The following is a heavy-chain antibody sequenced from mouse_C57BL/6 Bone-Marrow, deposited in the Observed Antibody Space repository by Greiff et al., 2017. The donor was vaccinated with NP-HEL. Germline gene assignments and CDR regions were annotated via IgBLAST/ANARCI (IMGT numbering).Heavy chain of an antibody. V-gene: IGHV1-72*01. CDR3: ARLVCGNYNYFDY. CDR2: IDPNSGGT. D-gene: IGHD2-1*01. CDR1: GYTFTSYW. Sequence: QVQLKQSGAELVKPGASVKLSCKASGYTFTSYWMHWVKQRPGRGLEWIGRIDPNSGGTKYNEKFKSKATLTVDKPSSTAYMQLSSLTSEDSAVYYCARLVCGNYNYFDYWGQGTTLTVSS. J-gene: IGHJ2*01.